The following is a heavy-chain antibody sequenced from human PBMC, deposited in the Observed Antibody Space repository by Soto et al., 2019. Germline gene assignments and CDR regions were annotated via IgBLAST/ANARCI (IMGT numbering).Heavy chain of an antibody. V-gene: IGHV3-66*01. D-gene: IGHD3-9*01. CDR3: AKGSHYDILTAYHAFDF. CDR2: IYSAGSA. J-gene: IGHJ4*02. CDR1: GFTFDYH. Sequence: GGSLRLSCVASGFTFDYHMSWVRQAPGKGLEWVSVIYSAGSADFADSVKGRFTISRDNSKNTLYLQMSSLRAEDTAVYYCAKGSHYDILTAYHAFDFWGQGTLVTVSS.